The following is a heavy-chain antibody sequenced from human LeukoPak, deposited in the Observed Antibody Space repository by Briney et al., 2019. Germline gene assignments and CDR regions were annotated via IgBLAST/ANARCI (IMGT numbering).Heavy chain of an antibody. CDR1: GFTFSGSA. CDR3: TRHRDDYYYGMDV. CDR2: IRSKANSYAT. J-gene: IGHJ6*02. Sequence: PEGSLRLSCAASGFTFSGSAMHWVRQASGKGLEWVGRIRSKANSYATAYAASVKGRFTISRDDSKNTAYLQMNSLRTEDTAVYYCTRHRDDYYYGMDVWGQGTTVTVSS. V-gene: IGHV3-73*01. D-gene: IGHD2-21*01.